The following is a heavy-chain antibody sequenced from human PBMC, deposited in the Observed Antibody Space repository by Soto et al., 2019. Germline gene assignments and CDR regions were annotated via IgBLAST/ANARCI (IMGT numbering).Heavy chain of an antibody. Sequence: EVQLVESGGGLVQPGGSLRLSCAASGFTVSNNYMTWVRQAPGKGLEWVSIIYSDGHTYYADSVKGRFTISRDNSKNTLSLQVTSLTTGHTAVYYWARVGWDLRGRAFDIWGQGTLVTVSA. CDR3: ARVGWDLRGRAFDI. J-gene: IGHJ3*02. D-gene: IGHD1-26*01. CDR1: GFTVSNNY. CDR2: IYSDGHT. V-gene: IGHV3-66*01.